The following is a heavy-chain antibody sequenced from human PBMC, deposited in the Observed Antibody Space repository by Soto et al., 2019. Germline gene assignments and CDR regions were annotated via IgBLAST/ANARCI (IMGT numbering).Heavy chain of an antibody. V-gene: IGHV3-66*01. J-gene: IGHJ6*03. D-gene: IGHD2-2*01. CDR3: ASGYCSSTSCTYYYYYYMDV. Sequence: GGSLRLSCAASGFTVSSNYMSWVRQAPGKGLEWVSVIYSGGSTYYADSVKGRFTISRDNSKNTLYLQMNSLRAEDTAVYYWASGYCSSTSCTYYYYYYMDVWGKGTTVTVSS. CDR2: IYSGGST. CDR1: GFTVSSNY.